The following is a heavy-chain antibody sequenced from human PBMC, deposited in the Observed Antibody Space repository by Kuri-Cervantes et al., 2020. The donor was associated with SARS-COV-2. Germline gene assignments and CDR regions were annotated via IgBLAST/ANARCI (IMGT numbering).Heavy chain of an antibody. J-gene: IGHJ4*02. V-gene: IGHV3-74*01. CDR2: INSDGSST. CDR1: GFTFSTYW. D-gene: IGHD3-22*01. Sequence: GESLKISCAASGFTFSTYWMHWVRQAPGKGLVWVSRINSDGSSTTYADSVKGRFTISRDNAKNTLYLQVNSLRAEDTAVYYCARGPGYRDSSGYYYFWGQGTLVTVSS. CDR3: ARGPGYRDSSGYYYF.